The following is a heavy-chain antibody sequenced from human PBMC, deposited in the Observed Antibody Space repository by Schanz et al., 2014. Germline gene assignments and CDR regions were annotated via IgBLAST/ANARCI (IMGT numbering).Heavy chain of an antibody. CDR3: ARGTMPGTFDI. CDR2: IIPSLDVG. CDR1: GYTFTSHG. J-gene: IGHJ3*02. Sequence: QVQLVQSGAEVKKPGASVKVSCKASGYTFTSHGISWVRQAPGQGLEWMGRIIPSLDVGNYAQQFQGRVTFTADKSTSTAYMELSSLRYEDTALYYCARGTMPGTFDIWGQGTMVTVSS. V-gene: IGHV1-69*04. D-gene: IGHD2-2*01.